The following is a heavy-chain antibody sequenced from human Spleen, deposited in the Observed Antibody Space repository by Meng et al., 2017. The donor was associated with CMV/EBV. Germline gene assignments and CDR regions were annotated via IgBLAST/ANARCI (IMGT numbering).Heavy chain of an antibody. D-gene: IGHD6-13*01. CDR3: ASRTAAGSIYYYYGMDV. J-gene: IGHJ6*02. CDR2: ISYDGTNK. Sequence: GGSLRLSCAASGFTFSRYAIHWVRQAPGKGLEWVAVISYDGTNKYYADSVKGRFTISRDNSKNTLYLQMNSLRAEDTAVYYCASRTAAGSIYYYYGMDVWGQGTTVTVSS. V-gene: IGHV3-30*04. CDR1: GFTFSRYA.